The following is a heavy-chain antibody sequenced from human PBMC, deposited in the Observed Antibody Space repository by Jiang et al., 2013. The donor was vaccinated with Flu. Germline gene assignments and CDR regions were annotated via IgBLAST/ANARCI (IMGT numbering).Heavy chain of an antibody. Sequence: GLVKPSETLSLTCTVSGGSISSYYWSWIRQPPGKGLEWIGCIYYSGSTNYNPSLKSRVTISVDTSKNQFSLKLSSVTAADTAVYYCARQSYYDSGSYYDYWGQGTLVTVSS. D-gene: IGHD3-10*01. CDR1: GGSISSYY. J-gene: IGHJ4*02. CDR2: IYYSGST. V-gene: IGHV4-59*08. CDR3: ARQSYYDSGSYYDY.